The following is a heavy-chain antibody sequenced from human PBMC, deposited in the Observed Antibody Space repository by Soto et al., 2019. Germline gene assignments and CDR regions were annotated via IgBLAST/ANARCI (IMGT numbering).Heavy chain of an antibody. J-gene: IGHJ4*02. V-gene: IGHV1-69*02. CDR3: SGGGGCSGGSCFPFVN. CDR2: IIPIIGVA. D-gene: IGHD2-15*01. CDR1: GGTFSSYT. Sequence: QVQLVQSGAEVKKPGSSVKVSCKASGGTFSSYTISWVRQAPGQGLEWVGRIIPIIGVAHYTQKFRGRVTITADQSQETGYSGGSRLGTEGPAVDYCSGGGGCSGGSCFPFVNWGQGTLVSVSS.